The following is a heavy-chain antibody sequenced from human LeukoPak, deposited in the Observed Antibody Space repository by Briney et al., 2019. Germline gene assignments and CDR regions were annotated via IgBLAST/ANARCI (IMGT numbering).Heavy chain of an antibody. CDR2: INHSGST. D-gene: IGHD3-9*01. Sequence: SETLSLTCAVYGGSFSGYYWSWIRQPPGKGLEWIGEINHSGSTNYNPSLKSRVTISVDTSKNQFSLKLSSVTAADTAVYYCARGLDGILTGPHPYFDYWGQGTLVTVSS. CDR1: GGSFSGYY. J-gene: IGHJ4*02. CDR3: ARGLDGILTGPHPYFDY. V-gene: IGHV4-34*01.